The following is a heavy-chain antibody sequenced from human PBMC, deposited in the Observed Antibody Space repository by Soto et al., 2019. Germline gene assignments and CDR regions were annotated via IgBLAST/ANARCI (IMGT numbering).Heavy chain of an antibody. CDR2: ISGSDSET. J-gene: IGHJ6*02. V-gene: IGHV3-23*01. CDR3: AKSSCSTTRCLYDSDV. D-gene: IGHD2-2*01. CDR1: EFTFGNNA. Sequence: GGSLRVSCVTSEFTFGNNAMSRVRLAPGKGLEWVSSISGSDSETYYADSVKGRFTISRDNSKNTLYLQMNGLRDDDTAIYYCAKSSCSTTRCLYDSDVWGLGTTVTVS.